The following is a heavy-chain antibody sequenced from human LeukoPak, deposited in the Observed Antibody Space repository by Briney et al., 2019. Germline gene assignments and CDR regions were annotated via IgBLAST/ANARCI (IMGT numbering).Heavy chain of an antibody. CDR2: IYYSGST. V-gene: IGHV4-30-4*08. CDR1: GGSIGSGDYY. Sequence: SETLSLTCTVSGGSIGSGDYYWSWIRQPPAKGMEWIGYIYYSGSTYYNPSLKSRITISVNTSKGQFSLKLSSVTAADTAVYYCARGLFGYCSSTSCYRWFDPWGQGTLVTVSS. D-gene: IGHD2-2*03. CDR3: ARGLFGYCSSTSCYRWFDP. J-gene: IGHJ5*02.